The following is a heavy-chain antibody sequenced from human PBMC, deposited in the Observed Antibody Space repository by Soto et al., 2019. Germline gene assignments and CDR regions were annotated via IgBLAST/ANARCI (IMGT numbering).Heavy chain of an antibody. J-gene: IGHJ3*01. CDR3: ARGLNL. Sequence: SETLSLTCTVSGASMNSYHWSWIRQPAGKGLEWIGHIHSSGSTNYNPSLKSRVTISVDTSKNQFSLKLSSVTAADTAVYYCARGLNLWGQGTMVTVSS. CDR2: IHSSGST. V-gene: IGHV4-4*07. CDR1: GASMNSYH.